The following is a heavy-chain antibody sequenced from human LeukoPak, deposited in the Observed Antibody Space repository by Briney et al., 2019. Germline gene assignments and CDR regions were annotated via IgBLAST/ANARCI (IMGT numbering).Heavy chain of an antibody. D-gene: IGHD5-24*01. J-gene: IGHJ4*02. Sequence: GGSLILSCAASGFTFSRFWMHWVRQPPGKGLVWVSRINSDGSSTSYADSVKGRFTISRDNAKNTLYLQMNSLRAEDTAVYYCARVTVRWLQFTFDYWGQGTLVTVSS. CDR2: INSDGSST. CDR1: GFTFSRFW. CDR3: ARVTVRWLQFTFDY. V-gene: IGHV3-74*01.